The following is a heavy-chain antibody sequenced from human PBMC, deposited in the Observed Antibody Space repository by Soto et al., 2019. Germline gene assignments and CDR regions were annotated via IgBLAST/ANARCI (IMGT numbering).Heavy chain of an antibody. V-gene: IGHV1-3*01. CDR2: INAGNGNT. D-gene: IGHD2-21*01. CDR1: GYTFTSYA. CDR3: ARDLRHIYNWFDP. Sequence: GASVKVSCKASGYTFTSYAMHWVRQAPGQRLEWMGWINAGNGNTKYSQKFQGRVTITRDTSASTAYMELSSLRSEDTAVYYCARDLRHIYNWFDPWGQGTLVTVSS. J-gene: IGHJ5*02.